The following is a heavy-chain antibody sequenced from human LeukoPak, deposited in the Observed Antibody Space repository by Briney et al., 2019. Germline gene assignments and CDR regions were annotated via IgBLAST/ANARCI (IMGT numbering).Heavy chain of an antibody. CDR1: GFTFSSYE. D-gene: IGHD4-17*01. CDR3: ARGAGYGDVGFDY. Sequence: PGGSLRLSCAASGFTFSSYEMNWVRQAPGKRLEWVSYISSSGSTIYYADSVKGRFTISRDNAKNSLYLQMNGLRAEDTAVYYCARGAGYGDVGFDYWGQGTLVTVSS. J-gene: IGHJ4*02. V-gene: IGHV3-48*03. CDR2: ISSSGSTI.